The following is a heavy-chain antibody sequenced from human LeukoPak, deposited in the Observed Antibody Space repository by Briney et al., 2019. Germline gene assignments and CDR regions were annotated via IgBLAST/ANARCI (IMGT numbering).Heavy chain of an antibody. V-gene: IGHV3-23*01. J-gene: IGHJ4*02. CDR2: ITGSGGST. Sequence: GGSLRLSCAASGFTFSSYAMSWVRQAPGKGLEWVSAITGSGGSTYYADSVKGRFTISRDNAKNSLYLQMNSLRVEDTALYYCARRAPSHDFDDWGQGTLVTVSS. CDR3: ARRAPSHDFDD. CDR1: GFTFSSYA.